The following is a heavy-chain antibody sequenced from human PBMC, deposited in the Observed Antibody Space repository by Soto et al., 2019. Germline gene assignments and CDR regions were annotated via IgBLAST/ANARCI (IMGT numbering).Heavy chain of an antibody. CDR1: GGSISSSSYY. Sequence: QLQLQESGPGLVRPSETLSLTCTVSGGSISSSSYYLGWIRQPPGKGLEWIGSIYYSGSTYYNPSLKSRVTISVATSKNQFALKLSSVTAADTAVYYCASPRIAFYNWFDPWGQGTLVTVSS. D-gene: IGHD3-3*02. J-gene: IGHJ5*02. CDR3: ASPRIAFYNWFDP. CDR2: IYYSGST. V-gene: IGHV4-39*01.